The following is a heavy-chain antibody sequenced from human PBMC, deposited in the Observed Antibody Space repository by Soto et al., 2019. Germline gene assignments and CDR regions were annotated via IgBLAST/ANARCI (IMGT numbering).Heavy chain of an antibody. CDR2: IYYSGST. CDR3: ARRGAATFFAFDY. CDR1: GGSISSYY. D-gene: IGHD2-15*01. Sequence: PSETLSLTCTVSGGSISSYYWSWIRQPPGEGLGWIGYIYYSGSTNYNPSLKSRVTISVDTSKIQFSLKLSSVTAADTAVYYCARRGAATFFAFDYWGQGTLVTVSS. V-gene: IGHV4-59*08. J-gene: IGHJ4*02.